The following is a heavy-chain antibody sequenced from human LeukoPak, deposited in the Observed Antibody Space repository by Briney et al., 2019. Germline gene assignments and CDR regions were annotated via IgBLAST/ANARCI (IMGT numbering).Heavy chain of an antibody. D-gene: IGHD1-26*01. V-gene: IGHV3-21*01. Sequence: GGSLRLSCAASGFTFSSYSMNWVRRAPGKGLEWVSSISSSSSYIYYADSVKGRFTISRDNAKNSLYLQMNSLRAEDTAVYYCARVRSQQVVGALLDYWGQGTLVTVSS. J-gene: IGHJ4*02. CDR2: ISSSSSYI. CDR3: ARVRSQQVVGALLDY. CDR1: GFTFSSYS.